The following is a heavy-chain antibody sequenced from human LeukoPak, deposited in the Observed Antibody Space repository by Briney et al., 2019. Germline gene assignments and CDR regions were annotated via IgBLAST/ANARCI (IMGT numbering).Heavy chain of an antibody. J-gene: IGHJ6*03. CDR1: GGSISNSSSY. CDR3: ARTTEGYCRGRSCYSYYYYMDV. CDR2: IYYSGST. V-gene: IGHV4-39*01. D-gene: IGHD2-15*01. Sequence: PSETLSLTCTVSGGSISNSSSYWGWIRQPPGKGLEWIGSIYYSGSTYYNPSLKSRVTISVDTSKNQFSLKLSSVTAADTAVYYCARTTEGYCRGRSCYSYYYYMDVWGKGTTVTVSS.